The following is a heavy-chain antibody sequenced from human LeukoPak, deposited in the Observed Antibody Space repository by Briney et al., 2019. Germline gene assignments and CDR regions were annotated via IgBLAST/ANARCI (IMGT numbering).Heavy chain of an antibody. J-gene: IGHJ3*02. V-gene: IGHV4-61*01. CDR3: ARGVGGVREGFDI. CDR2: IFTGGSS. D-gene: IGHD3-16*01. Sequence: SETLSLTCTVSGGSVSSESYHWTWIRQPPGKGLEWIAYIFTGGSSYCNPSLKSRVTISVDTSKNQFSLKLNSVTAADTAQYHCARGVGGVREGFDIWGQGTMVTVSS. CDR1: GGSVSSESYH.